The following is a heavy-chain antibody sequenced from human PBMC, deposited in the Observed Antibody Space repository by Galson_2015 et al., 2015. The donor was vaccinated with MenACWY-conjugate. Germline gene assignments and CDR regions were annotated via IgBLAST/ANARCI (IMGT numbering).Heavy chain of an antibody. CDR1: GFTFSSYE. Sequence: SLRLSCAASGFTFSSYEMNWVRQAPGKGLEWVSGIGTGGGTYYADSVKGRFTISRDNSKNLVYLQMNSLRAEDTAIYYCAKFKYSTSWSSTHGMDVWGQGTTVTVSS. CDR3: AKFKYSTSWSSTHGMDV. CDR2: IGTGGGT. D-gene: IGHD2-2*01. J-gene: IGHJ6*02. V-gene: IGHV3-23*01.